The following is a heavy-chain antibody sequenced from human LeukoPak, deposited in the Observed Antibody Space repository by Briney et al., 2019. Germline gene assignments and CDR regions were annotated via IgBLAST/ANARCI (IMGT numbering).Heavy chain of an antibody. CDR2: IYHSGNT. V-gene: IGHV4-39*01. D-gene: IGHD4-17*01. CDR3: AGYGATYFFDF. Sequence: PSETLSLTCTVSGDSISRSAYYWGWIRQPPGKGLEWIGSIYHSGNTYYNPSLKSRVTIFADTSKNQFSLMLSSVTAADTAVYYCAGYGATYFFDFWGQGTLVTVSS. CDR1: GDSISRSAYY. J-gene: IGHJ4*02.